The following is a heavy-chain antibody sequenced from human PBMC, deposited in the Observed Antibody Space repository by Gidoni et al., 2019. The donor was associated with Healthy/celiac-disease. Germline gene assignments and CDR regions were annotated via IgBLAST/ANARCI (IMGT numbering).Heavy chain of an antibody. CDR3: ARHGGGVVVAAFDY. CDR2: IYYSGST. CDR1: GGSISSSSYY. Sequence: QLQLQESGPGLVKPSETLSLTCTVSGGSISSSSYYWGWIRQPPGKGLEWIGSIYYSGSTYYNPSLKSRVTISVDTSKNQFSLKLSSVTAADTAVYYCARHGGGVVVAAFDYWGQGTLVTVSS. D-gene: IGHD2-15*01. V-gene: IGHV4-39*01. J-gene: IGHJ4*02.